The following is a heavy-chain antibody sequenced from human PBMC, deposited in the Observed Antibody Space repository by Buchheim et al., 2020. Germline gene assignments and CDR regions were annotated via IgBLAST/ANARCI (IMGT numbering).Heavy chain of an antibody. J-gene: IGHJ6*02. Sequence: QVQLQESGPGLVEPSETLSLTCTVSGDSVSAYYWSWIRQAPGKGLEWVGYVYSTGSANYDPSLKSRVTISLDTSKNQFSLKLSSVTAADTAVYYCARVRKLLGELGYYYYVMDVWGQGTT. V-gene: IGHV4-59*02. CDR3: ARVRKLLGELGYYYYVMDV. CDR1: GDSVSAYY. D-gene: IGHD3-10*01. CDR2: VYSTGSA.